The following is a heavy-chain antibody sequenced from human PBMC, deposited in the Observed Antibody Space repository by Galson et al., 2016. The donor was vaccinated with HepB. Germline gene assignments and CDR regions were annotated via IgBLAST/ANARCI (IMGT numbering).Heavy chain of an antibody. CDR3: TTWVVAGRGAVHDY. D-gene: IGHD6-19*01. Sequence: SLRLSCAASGFTFSDPWMTWVRQAPGKGLEWVGRIKSKTDGGTTDYAAPVKGGFTISRDESKNTLNLQMNSLKTEDTAFYYCTTWVVAGRGAVHDYWGQGTLVTVPS. CDR2: IKSKTDGGTT. CDR1: GFTFSDPW. V-gene: IGHV3-15*01. J-gene: IGHJ4*02.